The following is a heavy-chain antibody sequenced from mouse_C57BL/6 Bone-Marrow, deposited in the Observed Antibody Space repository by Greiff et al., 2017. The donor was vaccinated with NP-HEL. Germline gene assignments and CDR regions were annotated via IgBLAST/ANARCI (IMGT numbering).Heavy chain of an antibody. D-gene: IGHD2-5*01. Sequence: VKLQQPGAELVRPGSSVKLSCKASGYTFTSYWMHWVKQRPIQGLEWIGNIDPSDSETHYNQKFKDKATLTVDKSSSTAYMQLSSLTSEDSAVYYCARGGILTDFDYWGQGTTLTVSS. CDR3: ARGGILTDFDY. CDR2: IDPSDSET. V-gene: IGHV1-52*01. CDR1: GYTFTSYW. J-gene: IGHJ2*01.